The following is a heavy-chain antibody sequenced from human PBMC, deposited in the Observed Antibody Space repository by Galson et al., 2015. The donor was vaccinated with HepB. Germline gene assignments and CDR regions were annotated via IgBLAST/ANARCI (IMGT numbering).Heavy chain of an antibody. V-gene: IGHV3-21*01. CDR3: ARETITNYAMDV. CDR2: ITSASTYI. D-gene: IGHD5-12*01. Sequence: SLRLSCAASGFTFSNYRMNWVRQAPGKGLDWVASITSASTYIYYGESLEGRFTISRDNAKNSLSLQMSSLRADDTAVYYCARETITNYAMDVWGQGTTVTVSS. J-gene: IGHJ6*02. CDR1: GFTFSNYR.